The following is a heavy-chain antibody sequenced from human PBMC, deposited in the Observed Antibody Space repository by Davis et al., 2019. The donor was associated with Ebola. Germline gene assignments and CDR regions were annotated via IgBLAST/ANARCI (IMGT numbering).Heavy chain of an antibody. CDR3: ASSGLRDAFDI. CDR2: IIPIFGTA. V-gene: IGHV1-69*13. J-gene: IGHJ3*02. CDR1: GYTFTSYG. D-gene: IGHD5-12*01. Sequence: SVKVSCKASGYTFTSYGISWVRQAPGQGLEWMGGIIPIFGTANYAQKFQGRVTITADESTSTAYMELSSLRSEDTAVYYCASSGLRDAFDIWGQGTMVTVSS.